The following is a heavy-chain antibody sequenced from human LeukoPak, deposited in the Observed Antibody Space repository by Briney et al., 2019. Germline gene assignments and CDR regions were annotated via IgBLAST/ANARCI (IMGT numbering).Heavy chain of an antibody. CDR3: ARDDYYDSSGPSDY. CDR2: IIPIFGTA. J-gene: IGHJ4*02. Sequence: GASVKVSCKASGGTFSSYAISWVRQATGQGLEWMGGIIPIFGTANYAQKFQGRVTITADESTSTAYMELSSLRSEDTAVYYCARDDYYDSSGPSDYWGQGTLVTVSS. D-gene: IGHD3-22*01. CDR1: GGTFSSYA. V-gene: IGHV1-69*13.